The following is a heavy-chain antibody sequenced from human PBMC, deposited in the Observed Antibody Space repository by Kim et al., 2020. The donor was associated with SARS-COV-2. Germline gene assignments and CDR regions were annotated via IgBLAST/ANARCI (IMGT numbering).Heavy chain of an antibody. CDR1: GFTFSNFW. CDR3: ARRSMGGAYDDS. Sequence: GGSLRLSCTASGFTFSNFWMKWMRQAPGKGLEWVADINEDGSVFYYVGSVEGRFTVSRDNDKNSLYLQMNSLRAEDTAVDYCARRSMGGAYDDSWGQGTL. CDR2: INEDGSVF. J-gene: IGHJ5*02. D-gene: IGHD3-16*01. V-gene: IGHV3-7*01.